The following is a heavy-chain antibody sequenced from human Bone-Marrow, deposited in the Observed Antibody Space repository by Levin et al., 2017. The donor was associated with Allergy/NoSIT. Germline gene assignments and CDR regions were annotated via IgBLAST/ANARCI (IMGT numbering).Heavy chain of an antibody. D-gene: IGHD2-15*01. V-gene: IGHV3-21*01. CDR3: ARDQYCSGGSCYHELSNFDY. J-gene: IGHJ4*02. CDR1: GFTFSSYS. Sequence: PGGSLRLSCAASGFTFSSYSMNWVRQAPGKGLEWVSSISSSSSYIYYADSVKGRFTISRDNAKNSLYLQMNSLRAEDTAVYYCARDQYCSGGSCYHELSNFDYWGQGTLVTVSS. CDR2: ISSSSSYI.